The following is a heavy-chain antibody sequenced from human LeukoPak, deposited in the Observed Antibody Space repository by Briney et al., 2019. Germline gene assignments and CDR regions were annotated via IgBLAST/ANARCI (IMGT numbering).Heavy chain of an antibody. CDR2: ISYDGSNK. D-gene: IGHD4-23*01. CDR1: GFTFSSYG. CDR3: ARVDYGGIDY. Sequence: GGSLRLSCAASGFTFSSYGMHWVRQAPGKGLEWVAVISYDGSNKYYADSVKGRFTISRDNAKNSLYLQMNSLRAEDTAVYYCARVDYGGIDYWGQGTLVTVCS. J-gene: IGHJ4*02. V-gene: IGHV3-30*03.